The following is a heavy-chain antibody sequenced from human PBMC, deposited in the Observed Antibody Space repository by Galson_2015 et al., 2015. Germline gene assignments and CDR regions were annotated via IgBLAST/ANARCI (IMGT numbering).Heavy chain of an antibody. CDR2: IYYSGST. J-gene: IGHJ4*02. V-gene: IGHV4-59*01. Sequence: ETLSLTCTVSDYSISPYYWSWIRQPPRKRLEWIGYIYYSGSTNYNPSLKSRVTISVDTSKNQISLKLRSVTAADTAMYYCARVLPGIAVAGSVFDYWGQGTLVTVSS. CDR1: DYSISPYY. CDR3: ARVLPGIAVAGSVFDY. D-gene: IGHD6-19*01.